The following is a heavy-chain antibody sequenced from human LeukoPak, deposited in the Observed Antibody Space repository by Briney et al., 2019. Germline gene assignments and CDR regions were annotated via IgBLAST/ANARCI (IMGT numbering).Heavy chain of an antibody. CDR3: ARDSTYYDFWSGYNAFDI. Sequence: PSETLSLTCTVSGGSISSHYWSWIRQPPGKGLEWIGYIYYSGSTNYNPSLKSRVTISVDTSKNQFSLKLSSVTAADTAVYYCARDSTYYDFWSGYNAFDIWDQGTMVTVSS. V-gene: IGHV4-59*11. J-gene: IGHJ3*02. CDR2: IYYSGST. CDR1: GGSISSHY. D-gene: IGHD3-3*01.